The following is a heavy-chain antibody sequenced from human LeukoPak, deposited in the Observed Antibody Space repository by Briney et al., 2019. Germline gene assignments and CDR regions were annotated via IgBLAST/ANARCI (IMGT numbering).Heavy chain of an antibody. CDR2: IYYSGST. CDR1: GGSVSSHY. V-gene: IGHV4-59*02. J-gene: IGHJ6*03. Sequence: SETLSLTCTVSGGSVSSHYWSWIRQPPGKGLEWIGYIYYSGSTNYNPSLKSRVTISADTSKNQFSLKLSSVTAADTAVYYCARDRSIAAAGRVGGYYYYYYYMDVWSKGTTVTVSS. CDR3: ARDRSIAAAGRVGGYYYYYYYMDV. D-gene: IGHD6-13*01.